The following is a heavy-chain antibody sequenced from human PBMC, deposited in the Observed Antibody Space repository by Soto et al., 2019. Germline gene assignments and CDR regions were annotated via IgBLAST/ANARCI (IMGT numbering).Heavy chain of an antibody. CDR1: GGTFSSYA. CDR2: IIPIFGTA. V-gene: IGHV1-69*12. Sequence: QVQLVQSGAAVKKPGSSVKVSCKASGGTFSSYAISWVRQAPGQGLEWMGGIIPIFGTANYAQKFQGRVTITADESTSTANMELSSLRSEYTAVYYCSRLVPEAGTHWCDPWGQGTLVTGSS. CDR3: SRLVPEAGTHWCDP. D-gene: IGHD6-13*01. J-gene: IGHJ5*02.